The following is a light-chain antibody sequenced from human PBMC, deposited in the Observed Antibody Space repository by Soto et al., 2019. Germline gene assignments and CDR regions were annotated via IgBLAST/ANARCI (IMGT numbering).Light chain of an antibody. CDR2: DAS. J-gene: IGKJ1*01. CDR1: QSVSSY. V-gene: IGKV3-11*01. Sequence: ELVLTQSPATLSLSPVAIATLSCSASQSVSSYLAWYQQKPGQAPRLLIYDASNRATGIPARFSGSGSGTDFTLTISSLEPEDFAVYYCQKRSNWPWTCGKGPKGAIK. CDR3: QKRSNWPWT.